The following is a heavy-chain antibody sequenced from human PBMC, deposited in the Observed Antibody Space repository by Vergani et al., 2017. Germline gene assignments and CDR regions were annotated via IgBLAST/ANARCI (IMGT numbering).Heavy chain of an antibody. CDR1: GGTFSSNS. D-gene: IGHD3-22*01. CDR3: ARSSGYYSYYCNF. Sequence: QGQLAQSGAEVKKPGSPVKVSCKASGGTFSSNSISWVRQAPGQGLEWRGRIIPIFGTTSYAQKFHGRVTILADESTSTAYMELSSLSSEDTAVYYCARSSGYYSYYCNFWGQGTLVTVSS. J-gene: IGHJ4*02. CDR2: IIPIFGTT. V-gene: IGHV1-69*13.